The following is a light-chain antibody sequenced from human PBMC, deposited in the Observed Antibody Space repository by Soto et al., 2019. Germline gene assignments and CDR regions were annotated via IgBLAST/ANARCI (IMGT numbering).Light chain of an antibody. V-gene: IGKV1-27*01. Sequence: DIQMTQSPPSLSASVGDRVTITCRASQDIYNYVAWYQQKPGKLPTLLIYDASTLQSGVPSHFSGSGYGTDFTLTISSLQPEDVATYYCQKHASEFGQGTKVEIK. CDR2: DAS. CDR3: QKHASE. J-gene: IGKJ1*01. CDR1: QDIYNY.